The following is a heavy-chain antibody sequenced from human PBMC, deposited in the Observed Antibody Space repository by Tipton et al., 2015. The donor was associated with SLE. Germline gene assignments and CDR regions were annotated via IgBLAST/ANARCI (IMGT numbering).Heavy chain of an antibody. CDR3: ASGGYGSGSHYLGGWFDP. CDR1: GGSISSGSYY. V-gene: IGHV4-61*09. Sequence: TLSLTCTVSGGSISSGSYYWSWIRQPAGKGLEWIGHIYTSGSTNYNPSLKSRVTISVDTSKNQFSLKLSSVTAADTAVYYCASGGYGSGSHYLGGWFDPWGRGTLVTVSS. CDR2: IYTSGST. D-gene: IGHD3-10*01. J-gene: IGHJ5*02.